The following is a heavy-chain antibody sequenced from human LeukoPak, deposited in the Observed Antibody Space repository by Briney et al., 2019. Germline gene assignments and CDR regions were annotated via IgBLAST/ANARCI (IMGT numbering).Heavy chain of an antibody. J-gene: IGHJ4*02. CDR3: ARSVATMAPHYFDY. Sequence: GESLTISRKASGYSFTSYFIGWVRQMPGKGLEWMGIIHPSDSDTRYSPSFAGQVTISADKSISTAYLQWSSLKASDTAMYYCARSVATMAPHYFDYWGQGTLVTVSS. V-gene: IGHV5-51*01. D-gene: IGHD5-12*01. CDR1: GYSFTSYF. CDR2: IHPSDSDT.